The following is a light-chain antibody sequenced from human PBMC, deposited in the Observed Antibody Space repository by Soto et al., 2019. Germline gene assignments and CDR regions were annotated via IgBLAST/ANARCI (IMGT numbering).Light chain of an antibody. CDR1: SSDIGNYNF. Sequence: QSVLTQPPSASGSPGQSVAVSCTGTSSDIGNYNFVSWCQQHPGKAPKLMIYEVSKRPSGVPDRFSGSKSGNTASLTVSGLQAEDEADYYCSSYARSNTYVFGTGTKVTVL. CDR3: SSYARSNTYV. CDR2: EVS. J-gene: IGLJ1*01. V-gene: IGLV2-8*01.